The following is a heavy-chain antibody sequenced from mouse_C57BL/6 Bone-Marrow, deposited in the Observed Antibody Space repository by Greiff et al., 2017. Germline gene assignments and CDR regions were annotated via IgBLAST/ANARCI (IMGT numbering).Heavy chain of an antibody. CDR2: IRSKSNNYAT. V-gene: IGHV10-1*01. D-gene: IGHD4-1*02. CDR1: GFSFNTYA. Sequence: EVQLVESGGGLVQPKGSLKLSCAASGFSFNTYAMNWVRQAPGKGLEWVASIRSKSNNYATYYADSVKDRFTISRDDSESMLYLQMNNLKSEDTAMYYCVRPNWDGYAMDYWGQGTSVTVSS. CDR3: VRPNWDGYAMDY. J-gene: IGHJ4*01.